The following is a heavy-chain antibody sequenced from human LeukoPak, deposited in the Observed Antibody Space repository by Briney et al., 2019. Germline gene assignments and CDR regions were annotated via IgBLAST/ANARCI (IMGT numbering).Heavy chain of an antibody. J-gene: IGHJ5*02. V-gene: IGHV3-74*01. D-gene: IGHD2-15*01. CDR2: INSDGSTT. CDR1: GFTLSSHW. CDR3: TRRVSATRWFDP. Sequence: GGSLRLSCAASGFTLSSHWMHWVRQAPGKGLVWVSRINSDGSTTNYADSVKVRFTISSDNAENTLYLQMNSLRVEDTAVYYCTRRVSATRWFDPWGQGTLVTVSS.